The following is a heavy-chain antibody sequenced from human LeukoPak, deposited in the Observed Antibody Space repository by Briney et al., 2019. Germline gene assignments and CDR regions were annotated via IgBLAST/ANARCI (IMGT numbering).Heavy chain of an antibody. CDR3: ARGVVDPYYFDY. Sequence: RASVKVSCTASGGTFSSYAISWVRQAPGQGLEWMGGIIPIFGTANYAQKFQGRVTITADESTSTAYMELSSLRSEDTAVYYCARGVVDPYYFDYWGQGTLVTVSS. CDR1: GGTFSSYA. J-gene: IGHJ4*02. D-gene: IGHD2-15*01. V-gene: IGHV1-69*13. CDR2: IIPIFGTA.